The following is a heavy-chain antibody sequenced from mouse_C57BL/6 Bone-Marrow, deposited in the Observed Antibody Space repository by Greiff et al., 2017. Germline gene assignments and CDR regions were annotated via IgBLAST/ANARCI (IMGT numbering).Heavy chain of an antibody. CDR2: ISSGSSTI. Sequence: EVKLVESGGGLVKPGGSLKLSCAASGFTFSDYGMHWVRQAQEKGLEWVAYISSGSSTIYSADTVKGRFPISRDNAKNTLFLQMTSLRSEDTAMDYCARARQLRLPAWFAYWGQGTLVTVSA. CDR1: GFTFSDYG. V-gene: IGHV5-17*01. D-gene: IGHD3-2*02. CDR3: ARARQLRLPAWFAY. J-gene: IGHJ3*01.